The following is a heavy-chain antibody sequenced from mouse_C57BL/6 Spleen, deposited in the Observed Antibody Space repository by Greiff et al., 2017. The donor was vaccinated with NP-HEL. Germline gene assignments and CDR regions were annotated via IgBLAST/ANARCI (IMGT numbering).Heavy chain of an antibody. V-gene: IGHV1-76*01. J-gene: IGHJ2*01. D-gene: IGHD3-1*01. Sequence: QVHVKQSGAELVGPGASVKLSCRASGYTFTDYYINWVKQRPGQGLEWIARIYPGSGNTYYNEKFKGKATLTAEKSSSTAYMQLSSLTSEDSAVYFCARGLDYWGQGTTLTVSS. CDR2: IYPGSGNT. CDR1: GYTFTDYY. CDR3: ARGLDY.